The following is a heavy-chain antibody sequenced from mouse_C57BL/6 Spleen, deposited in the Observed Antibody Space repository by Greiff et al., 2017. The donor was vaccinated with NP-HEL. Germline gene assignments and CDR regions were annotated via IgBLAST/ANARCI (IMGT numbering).Heavy chain of an antibody. CDR1: GYTFTDYE. CDR3: TKGYYDHGGFAY. V-gene: IGHV1-15*01. Sequence: VQLQQSGAELVRPGASVTLSCKASGYTFTDYEMHWVKQTPVHGLEWIGAIDPETGGTAYNQKFKGKAILTADKSSSTAYMELRSLTSEDSAVYYCTKGYYDHGGFAYWGQGTLVTVSA. CDR2: IDPETGGT. J-gene: IGHJ3*01. D-gene: IGHD2-4*01.